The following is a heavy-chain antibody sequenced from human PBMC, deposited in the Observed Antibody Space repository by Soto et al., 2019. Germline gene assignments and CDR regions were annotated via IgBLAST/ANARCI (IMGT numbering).Heavy chain of an antibody. CDR1: GGTFSSYA. Sequence: ASVKVSCKASGGTFSSYAISWVRQAPGQGLEWMGGIIPIFGTANYAQKFQGRVTITADESTSTAYMELSSLRSEDTAVYYCARGAGSGYVSYYYGMDVWGQGTTVTVSS. CDR2: IIPIFGTA. J-gene: IGHJ6*02. V-gene: IGHV1-69*13. CDR3: ARGAGSGYVSYYYGMDV. D-gene: IGHD5-12*01.